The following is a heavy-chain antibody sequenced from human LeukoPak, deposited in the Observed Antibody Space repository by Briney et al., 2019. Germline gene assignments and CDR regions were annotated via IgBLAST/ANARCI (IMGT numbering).Heavy chain of an antibody. Sequence: GGSLRLSCAASGFTFSTYAMSWVRRTPGKGLEWVSAITGPGGSTYYADSVKGRFTISRDNSKNTLYLQMNSLRAEDTAVYYCAKGGIGTYYFDYWGQGTLVTVSS. V-gene: IGHV3-23*01. CDR3: AKGGIGTYYFDY. CDR1: GFTFSTYA. J-gene: IGHJ4*02. CDR2: ITGPGGST. D-gene: IGHD1-26*01.